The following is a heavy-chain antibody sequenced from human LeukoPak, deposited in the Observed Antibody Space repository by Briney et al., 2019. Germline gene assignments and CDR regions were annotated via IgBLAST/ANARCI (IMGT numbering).Heavy chain of an antibody. Sequence: ASVKVSCKASGYTFNSYGISWVRQAPGQGLGWMGWINGYNGNTKYAQKLQGRVTMTTDPSTSTAYMELRSLRSDDTAVYYCAREVATITVAAAGGIDYWGQGTLVTVSS. CDR2: INGYNGNT. J-gene: IGHJ4*02. V-gene: IGHV1-18*01. CDR3: AREVATITVAAAGGIDY. D-gene: IGHD5-12*01. CDR1: GYTFNSYG.